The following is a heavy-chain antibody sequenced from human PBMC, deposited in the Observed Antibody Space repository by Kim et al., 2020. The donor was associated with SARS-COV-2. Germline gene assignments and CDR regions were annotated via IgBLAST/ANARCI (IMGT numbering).Heavy chain of an antibody. V-gene: IGHV4-31*03. CDR1: GGSISSGGYY. D-gene: IGHD5-12*01. J-gene: IGHJ6*02. Sequence: SETLSLTCTVSGGSISSGGYYWSWIRQHPGKGLEWIGYIYYSGSTYYNPSLKSRVTISVDTSKNQFSLKLSSVTAADTAVYYCARDGGGYDLLGMDVWGQGTTVTVSS. CDR2: IYYSGST. CDR3: ARDGGGYDLLGMDV.